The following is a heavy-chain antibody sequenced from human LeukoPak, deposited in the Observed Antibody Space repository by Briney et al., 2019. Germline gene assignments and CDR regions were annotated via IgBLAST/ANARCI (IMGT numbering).Heavy chain of an antibody. D-gene: IGHD6-13*01. J-gene: IGHJ4*02. Sequence: SETLSLTCTVSGGSISSYYSSWIRQPPGKGLEWIGYIYYSGSTNYNPSLKSRVTISVDTSKNQFSLKLSSVTAADTAVYYCARHSYSSSWYREFDYWGQGTLVTVSS. V-gene: IGHV4-59*08. CDR2: IYYSGST. CDR1: GGSISSYY. CDR3: ARHSYSSSWYREFDY.